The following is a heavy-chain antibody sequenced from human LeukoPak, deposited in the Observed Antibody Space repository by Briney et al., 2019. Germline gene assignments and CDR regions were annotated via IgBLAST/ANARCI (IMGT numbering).Heavy chain of an antibody. CDR3: ASFMVRGVMRYYYMDV. CDR2: VYYSRST. CDR1: GGSISNDRFY. V-gene: IGHV4-39*01. J-gene: IGHJ6*03. Sequence: PSETLSLTCTVSGGSISNDRFYWAWIRQPPGKGLEWIGSVYYSRSTYYDPSLKSRVSILVDTSKNQFSLKLSSVTAADTAVYYCASFMVRGVMRYYYMDVWGKGTTVTVSS. D-gene: IGHD3-10*01.